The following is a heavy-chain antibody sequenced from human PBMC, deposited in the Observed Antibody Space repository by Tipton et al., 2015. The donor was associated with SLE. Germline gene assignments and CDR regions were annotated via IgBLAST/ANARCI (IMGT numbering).Heavy chain of an antibody. CDR3: AKADSSGWSPFDY. CDR1: GFTFSSYG. V-gene: IGHV3-30*02. Sequence: SLRLSCAASGFTFSSYGMHWVRQAPGKGLEWVAFIRYDGSNKYYADSVKGRFTLSRDNSKNTLYLQMNSLRAEDTAVYYCAKADSSGWSPFDYWGQGTLVTVSS. CDR2: IRYDGSNK. J-gene: IGHJ4*02. D-gene: IGHD6-19*01.